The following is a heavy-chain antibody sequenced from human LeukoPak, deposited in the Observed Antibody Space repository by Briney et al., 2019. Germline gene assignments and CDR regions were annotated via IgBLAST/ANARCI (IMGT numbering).Heavy chain of an antibody. Sequence: GGSLRLPCAASGLTFSTYSMNWVRQAPGKGLEWVSYISSSTSTIYYADSVKGRFTISRDNAKNLLYLQMNSLRAEDTAVYYCVRDVSYYGGDCFDPWGQGTLVNVSS. CDR1: GLTFSTYS. V-gene: IGHV3-48*04. D-gene: IGHD4-23*01. J-gene: IGHJ5*02. CDR2: ISSSTSTI. CDR3: VRDVSYYGGDCFDP.